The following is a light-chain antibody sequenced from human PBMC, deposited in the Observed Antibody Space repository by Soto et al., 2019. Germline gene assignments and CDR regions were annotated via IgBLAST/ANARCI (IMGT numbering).Light chain of an antibody. J-gene: IGKJ1*01. CDR3: HPRQSWTRT. Sequence: ERVLTECPATLSSFPGDRGSRSCGASQYINTRVAWYQHRPGQAPSLPIYQTSLRAAGIPARFSASVSGPDFTLTISDVTNQAFALYHPHPRQSWTRTFGQGTKVDIK. CDR1: QYINTR. V-gene: IGKV3-11*01. CDR2: QTS.